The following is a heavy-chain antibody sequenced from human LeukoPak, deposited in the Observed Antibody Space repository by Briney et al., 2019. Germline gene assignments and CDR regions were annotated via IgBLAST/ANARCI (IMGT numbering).Heavy chain of an antibody. Sequence: TPSQTLSLTCAVSGGSISSGDYYWSWIRQPPGKGLEWIGYIYYSGSTYYNPSLKSRVTTSIDTSKNQFSLKMSSVTAADTAVYYCVREVKGYDSSWYQNWFDPWGQGTLVTVSS. CDR2: IYYSGST. D-gene: IGHD6-13*01. CDR1: GGSISSGDYY. CDR3: VREVKGYDSSWYQNWFDP. V-gene: IGHV4-30-4*01. J-gene: IGHJ5*02.